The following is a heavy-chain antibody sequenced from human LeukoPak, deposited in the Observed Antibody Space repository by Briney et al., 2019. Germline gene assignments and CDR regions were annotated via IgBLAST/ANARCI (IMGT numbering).Heavy chain of an antibody. CDR1: GFTFSTYG. CDR2: ISSSSSAI. CDR3: ARDSGNYLDAFDI. Sequence: PGGTLRLSCEVSGFTFSTYGMSWVRQAPGKGLEWVSYISSSSSAIYYADSVKGRFTISRDNAKNSLYLQMNSLRAEDTAVYYCARDSGNYLDAFDIWGQGTMVTVSS. J-gene: IGHJ3*02. V-gene: IGHV3-21*05. D-gene: IGHD1-7*01.